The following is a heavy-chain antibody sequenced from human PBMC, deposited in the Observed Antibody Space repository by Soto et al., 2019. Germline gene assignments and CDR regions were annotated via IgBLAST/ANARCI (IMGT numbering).Heavy chain of an antibody. D-gene: IGHD3-3*01. J-gene: IGHJ3*02. Sequence: PSETLSLTCTVSGGSISSYYWSWIRQPPGKGLEWIGYIYYSGSTNYNPSLKSRVTISVDTSKNQFSLKLSSVTAADTAVYYCARVDWDYDFWSGYSARNDAFDIWGQGTMVTVS. CDR3: ARVDWDYDFWSGYSARNDAFDI. V-gene: IGHV4-59*01. CDR2: IYYSGST. CDR1: GGSISSYY.